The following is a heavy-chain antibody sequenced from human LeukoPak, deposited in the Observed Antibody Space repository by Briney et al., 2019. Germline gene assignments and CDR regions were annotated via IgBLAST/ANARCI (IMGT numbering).Heavy chain of an antibody. Sequence: PSETLSLTCTVSVGSISNGVYYWSWIRQPPGKGLEWIGYIYYSGSTYYSPSLKSRLTMSEDTSKNQFSLKLISVTAADTAVYYCARDLGGGSFDFWGQGTLVTVSS. CDR3: ARDLGGGSFDF. V-gene: IGHV4-31*03. CDR2: IYYSGST. J-gene: IGHJ4*02. CDR1: VGSISNGVYY. D-gene: IGHD2-15*01.